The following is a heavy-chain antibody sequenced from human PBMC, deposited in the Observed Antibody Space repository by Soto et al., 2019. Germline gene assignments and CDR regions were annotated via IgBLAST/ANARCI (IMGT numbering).Heavy chain of an antibody. Sequence: QVQLVESGGGVVQPGRSLRLSCAASGFTFSSYGMHWVRQAPGKGLEWVAVIWYDGSNKYYADSVKGGFTISRDNSKNTLYGQRNSLRAEDTAVYYCAIEPSPHCSNGVCYPDYYYYGMDVWGQGTTVTVSS. CDR3: AIEPSPHCSNGVCYPDYYYYGMDV. CDR2: IWYDGSNK. CDR1: GFTFSSYG. V-gene: IGHV3-33*01. J-gene: IGHJ6*02. D-gene: IGHD2-8*01.